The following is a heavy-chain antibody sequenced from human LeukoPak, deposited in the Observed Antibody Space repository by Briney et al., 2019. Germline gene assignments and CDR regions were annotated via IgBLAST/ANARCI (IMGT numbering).Heavy chain of an antibody. CDR2: INQDGSEK. CDR3: AASSTSAPNWFDP. V-gene: IGHV3-7*01. CDR1: GFTFRRYW. Sequence: GGSLRLXCAASGFTFRRYWMSWVRRAPGKGLESVANINQDGSEKNYVDSVKGRFTISRDNAKNSLYLQMNSLRAEDTAVYYCAASSTSAPNWFDPWGQGTLVTVSS. J-gene: IGHJ5*02. D-gene: IGHD2-2*01.